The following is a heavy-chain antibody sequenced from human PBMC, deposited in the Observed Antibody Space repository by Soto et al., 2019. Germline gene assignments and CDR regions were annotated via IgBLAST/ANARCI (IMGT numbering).Heavy chain of an antibody. J-gene: IGHJ4*02. CDR2: ISDGGSNK. Sequence: PGGSLRLSYAASGFSLSDYWMHWVRQVPGKGLEWVSGISDGGSNKSYADSVKGRFTISRDNSKNTLYLQMNSLRAEDTAVYYCARAPSALLYYFDYWGQGTLVTVSS. CDR1: GFSLSDYW. CDR3: ARAPSALLYYFDY. V-gene: IGHV3-30-3*01.